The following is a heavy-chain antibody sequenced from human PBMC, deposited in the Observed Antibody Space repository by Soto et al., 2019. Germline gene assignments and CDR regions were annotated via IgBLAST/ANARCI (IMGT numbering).Heavy chain of an antibody. CDR3: VRDSGVTTTYYYYYYGMDV. Sequence: ASVKVSCKASGYTFTGYYMHWVRQAPGQGLDWIGWINPNSGGTNYAQKIQGWVTMTRDTSISTAYMELSRLRSDDTAVYYCVRDSGVTTTYYYYYYGMDVWGQGTTVTVSS. D-gene: IGHD3-10*01. CDR1: GYTFTGYY. V-gene: IGHV1-2*04. CDR2: INPNSGGT. J-gene: IGHJ6*02.